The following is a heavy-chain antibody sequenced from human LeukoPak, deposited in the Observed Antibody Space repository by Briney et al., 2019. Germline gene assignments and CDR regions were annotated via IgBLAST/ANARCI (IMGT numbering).Heavy chain of an antibody. Sequence: ASVKVSCKASGGTFSSYAISWVRQAPGQGLEWMGGIIPIFGTANYVQKFQGRVTMTEDTSTDTAYMGLSSLRSEDTAVYYCATRNWNYGSFDPWGQGTLVTVSS. CDR3: ATRNWNYGSFDP. J-gene: IGHJ5*02. D-gene: IGHD1-7*01. V-gene: IGHV1-69*06. CDR2: IIPIFGTA. CDR1: GGTFSSYA.